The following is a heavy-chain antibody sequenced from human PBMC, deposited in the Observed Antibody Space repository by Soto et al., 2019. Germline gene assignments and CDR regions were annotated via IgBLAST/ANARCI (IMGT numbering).Heavy chain of an antibody. CDR1: GFTFSSYA. J-gene: IGHJ4*02. Sequence: EVQLLESGGGLVQPGGSLRLSCAASGFTFSSYAMSWVRQAPGKGLEWVSAISGSGGSTYYADSVKGRFTISRDNSQNTLYLQMKSLSAEDTAVYYCAKEQKKGHTQAYFDYWGQGTLVTVCS. V-gene: IGHV3-23*01. CDR3: AKEQKKGHTQAYFDY. CDR2: ISGSGGST.